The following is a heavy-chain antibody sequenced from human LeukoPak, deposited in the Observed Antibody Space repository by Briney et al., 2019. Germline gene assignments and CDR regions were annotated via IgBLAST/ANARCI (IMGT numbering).Heavy chain of an antibody. CDR1: GYSISSGYY. J-gene: IGHJ5*02. V-gene: IGHV4-38-2*02. CDR3: ARDAAASYGP. CDR2: IHQSGST. Sequence: SETLSLTCSVSGYSISSGYYWGWIRQPPGKGLEWIGSIHQSGSTYYNPSLKSRVTISVDTSKNQFSLKLSSVTAADTAVYYCARDAAASYGPWGQGTLVTVSS. D-gene: IGHD2-2*01.